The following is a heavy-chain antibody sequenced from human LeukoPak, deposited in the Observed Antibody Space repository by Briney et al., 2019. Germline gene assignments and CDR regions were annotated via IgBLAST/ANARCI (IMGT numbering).Heavy chain of an antibody. D-gene: IGHD4-17*01. V-gene: IGHV3-11*04. CDR3: ARDYDYGDSDFDY. Sequence: GGSLRLSCAASGFTFSDYYMSWIRQAPGKGLEWVSYISSSGSTIYYADSVKGRFTISRDNAKNSLYLQMNSLRAEDTAVYYCARDYDYGDSDFDYWGQGTLVTVSS. J-gene: IGHJ4*02. CDR1: GFTFSDYY. CDR2: ISSSGSTI.